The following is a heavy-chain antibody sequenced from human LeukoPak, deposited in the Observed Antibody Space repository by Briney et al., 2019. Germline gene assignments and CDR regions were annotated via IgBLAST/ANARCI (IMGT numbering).Heavy chain of an antibody. CDR1: GGSISSSSYY. Sequence: SETLSLTCTVSGGSISSSSYYWAWIRQPPGKGLEWIGSIYYSGNTYYKSSLKSRVTIAVNTSKNQFSLKLNSVTAADTAVYYCARESYYDSSGYSHDAFDIWGQGTMVTVSS. D-gene: IGHD3-22*01. CDR2: IYYSGNT. V-gene: IGHV4-39*07. J-gene: IGHJ3*02. CDR3: ARESYYDSSGYSHDAFDI.